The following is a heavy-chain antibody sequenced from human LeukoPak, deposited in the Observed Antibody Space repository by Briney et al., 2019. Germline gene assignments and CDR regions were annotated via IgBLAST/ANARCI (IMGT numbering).Heavy chain of an antibody. Sequence: ASVKVSCKASGYTFTSYGTSWVRQAPGQGLEWMGWISAYNGNTNYAQKLQGRVTMTTDTSTSTAYMELRSLRSDDTAVYYCARAKYYDSSGYYSPDYWGQGTLVTVSS. CDR3: ARAKYYDSSGYYSPDY. CDR1: GYTFTSYG. D-gene: IGHD3-22*01. J-gene: IGHJ4*02. CDR2: ISAYNGNT. V-gene: IGHV1-18*01.